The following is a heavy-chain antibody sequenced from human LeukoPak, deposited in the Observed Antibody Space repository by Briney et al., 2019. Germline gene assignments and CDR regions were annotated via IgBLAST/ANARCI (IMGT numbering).Heavy chain of an antibody. CDR3: ARDRVYYDSSGYVPLLTPGRV. CDR2: IYYSGST. Sequence: SETLSLTCTVSGGSISSGDYYWSWIRQPPGKGLEWIGYIYYSGSTYYNPSLKSRVTISVDTSKNQFSLKLSSVTAADTAVYYCARDRVYYDSSGYVPLLTPGRVRGQGTMVTVSS. V-gene: IGHV4-30-4*01. CDR1: GGSISSGDYY. D-gene: IGHD3-22*01. J-gene: IGHJ3*01.